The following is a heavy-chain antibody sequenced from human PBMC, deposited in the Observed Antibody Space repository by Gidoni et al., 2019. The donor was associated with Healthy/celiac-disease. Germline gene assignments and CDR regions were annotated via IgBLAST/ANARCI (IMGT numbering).Heavy chain of an antibody. CDR3: AVDIVVVPAGKRGWFDP. J-gene: IGHJ5*02. D-gene: IGHD2-2*01. Sequence: EVQLVESGGGMVQPGGSLRLSCAASGFTFCSYSMNWVRQAPGKGLEWVSYISSSSSTIYYADSVKGRFTISRDNAKNSLYLQMNSLRAEDTAVYYCAVDIVVVPAGKRGWFDPWGQGTLVTVSS. CDR2: ISSSSSTI. V-gene: IGHV3-48*01. CDR1: GFTFCSYS.